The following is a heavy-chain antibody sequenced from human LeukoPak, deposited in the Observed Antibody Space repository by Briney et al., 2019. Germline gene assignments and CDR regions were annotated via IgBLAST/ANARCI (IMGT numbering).Heavy chain of an antibody. CDR2: IKQDGSEK. CDR3: AREVKKFGPLNWFDP. V-gene: IGHV3-7*01. CDR1: GFTFSSYW. Sequence: PGGSLRLSCAASGFTFSSYWMSWVRQAPGKGLEWVANIKQDGSEKYYVDSVKGRFTISRDNAKNSLYLQMNSLRAEDTAVYYCAREVKKFGPLNWFDPWGQGTLSPSPQ. J-gene: IGHJ5*02. D-gene: IGHD3-16*01.